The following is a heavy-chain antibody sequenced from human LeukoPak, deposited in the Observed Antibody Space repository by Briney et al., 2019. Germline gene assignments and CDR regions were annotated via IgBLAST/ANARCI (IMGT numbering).Heavy chain of an antibody. V-gene: IGHV4-59*01. CDR1: GGSINNYY. D-gene: IGHD3-22*01. Sequence: SETLSLTCAVSGGSINNYYWSWIRQPPGKGLEWIGYIYYSGSTNYNPSLKSRVTISVDTSKNQFSLKLSSVTAADTAVYYCARGRGSGYYSHWGQGTLVTVSS. CDR2: IYYSGST. CDR3: ARGRGSGYYSH. J-gene: IGHJ4*02.